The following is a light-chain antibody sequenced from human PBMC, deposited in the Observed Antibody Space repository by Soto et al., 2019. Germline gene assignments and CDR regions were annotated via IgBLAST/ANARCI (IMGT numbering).Light chain of an antibody. CDR1: QGVNSN. V-gene: IGKV3-15*01. CDR3: QQHNKWPLT. CDR2: AVS. J-gene: IGKJ4*01. Sequence: EIVMTQSPATLSVFPGERATLSCRASQGVNSNLAWYQQKPGQAPRLLIYAVSTRATGIPARFSGSGSGTEFTLAISSRQSEDFAVYYCQQHNKWPLTFGAGTKVEIK.